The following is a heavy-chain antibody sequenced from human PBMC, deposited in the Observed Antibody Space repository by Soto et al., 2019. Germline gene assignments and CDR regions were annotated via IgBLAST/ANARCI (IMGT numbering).Heavy chain of an antibody. Sequence: QLQLQESGPGLVKPSETLSLTCTVSGGSISSSSYYWGWIRQPPGKGLERIGSIYYSGSTYYNPSLKSRVTISVDTSKNQFSLKLSSVTAADTAVYYCARAVPYCSGGSCNRYGMDVWGQGTTVTVSS. D-gene: IGHD2-15*01. CDR1: GGSISSSSYY. CDR2: IYYSGST. V-gene: IGHV4-39*01. CDR3: ARAVPYCSGGSCNRYGMDV. J-gene: IGHJ6*02.